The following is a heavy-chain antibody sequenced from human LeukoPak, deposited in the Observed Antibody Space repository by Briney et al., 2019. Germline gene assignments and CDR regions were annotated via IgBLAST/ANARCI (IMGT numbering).Heavy chain of an antibody. J-gene: IGHJ4*02. CDR1: GGSFSGYY. D-gene: IGHD3-10*01. V-gene: IGHV4-34*01. CDR2: INHSGST. Sequence: PSETLSLTCAVYGGSFSGYYWSWIRQPPGKGLEWIGEINHSGSTNYNPSLKSRVTISVDTSKNQFSLKLSSVTAADTAVCYCARQTARGDYDYWGQGTLVTVSS. CDR3: ARQTARGDYDY.